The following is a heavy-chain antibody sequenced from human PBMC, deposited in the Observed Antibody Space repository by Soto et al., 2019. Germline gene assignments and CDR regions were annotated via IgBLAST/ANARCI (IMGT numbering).Heavy chain of an antibody. CDR2: IYWDDDK. V-gene: IGHV2-5*02. CDR1: GFSLSTSGVG. Sequence: QITLKESGPTLVKPTQTLTLTCTFSGFSLSTSGVGVGWIRQHPGKALEWLALIYWDDDKRYSPSLKSRLTINKDTTQNQVVLTMTNMDPVDTATYYCAHSSDNDIAAAGTPYYYYGMDVWGQGTTVTVSS. CDR3: AHSSDNDIAAAGTPYYYYGMDV. D-gene: IGHD6-13*01. J-gene: IGHJ6*02.